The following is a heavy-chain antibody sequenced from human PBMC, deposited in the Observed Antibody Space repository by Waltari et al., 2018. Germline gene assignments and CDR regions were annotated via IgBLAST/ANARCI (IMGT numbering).Heavy chain of an antibody. J-gene: IGHJ5*02. Sequence: RLVQSGPEVKKPGASVKVSCKPFGYTFTDYGVTWMRQAPGKGLEWVGWISPYSGHPNFPQRFQGRLSLTTDTSTGTAYLELGSLRSDDTGVYYCATTAAGWFDPWGPGSLVTVSS. CDR2: ISPYSGHP. CDR1: GYTFTDYG. CDR3: ATTAAGWFDP. V-gene: IGHV1-18*01. D-gene: IGHD6-19*01.